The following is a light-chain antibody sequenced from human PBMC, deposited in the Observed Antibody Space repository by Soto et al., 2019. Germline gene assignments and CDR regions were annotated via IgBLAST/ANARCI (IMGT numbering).Light chain of an antibody. J-gene: IGKJ1*01. CDR1: QSIRSNY. V-gene: IGKV3-20*01. CDR2: GAF. CDR3: QQYGSSPVT. Sequence: EIVLTQSPGTMSLSPGESATLXXRASQSIRSNYLAWYQQKPGQPPRXXIYGAFSRATGIPDRFSGSGSGTDFTLTISRLEPEDFAVYYCQQYGSSPVTFGQGTKVDIK.